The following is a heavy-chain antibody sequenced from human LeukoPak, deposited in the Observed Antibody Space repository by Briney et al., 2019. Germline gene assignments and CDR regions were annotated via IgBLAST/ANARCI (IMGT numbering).Heavy chain of an antibody. CDR2: IRYDGSNK. J-gene: IGHJ4*02. Sequence: GGSLRLSCAASGFTFSSYGIHWVRQAPGKGLEWVAFIRYDGSNKYYADSVKGRFTISRDNSKNTLYLQMNSLRAEDTAVYYCAKDRGAESGNADYWGQGTLVTVSS. CDR3: AKDRGAESGNADY. D-gene: IGHD5-12*01. V-gene: IGHV3-30*02. CDR1: GFTFSSYG.